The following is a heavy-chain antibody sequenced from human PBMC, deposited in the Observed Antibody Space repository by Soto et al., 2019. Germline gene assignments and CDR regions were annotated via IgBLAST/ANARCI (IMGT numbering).Heavy chain of an antibody. V-gene: IGHV3-21*01. CDR1: GFTFSSYS. CDR3: AREGIAAVLDY. J-gene: IGHJ4*02. CDR2: XSSSSXYI. Sequence: GXSQRLSCAASGFTFSSYSMNWVRQAPGKGLEWVSSXSSSSXYIYYAESGKGXFTISRDXXNNSLYLKVNSLRDEDKDVYYCAREGIAAVLDYWGKGTLVTVYS. D-gene: IGHD6-13*01.